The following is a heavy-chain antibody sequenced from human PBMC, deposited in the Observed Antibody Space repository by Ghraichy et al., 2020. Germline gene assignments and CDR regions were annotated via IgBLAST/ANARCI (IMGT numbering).Heavy chain of an antibody. V-gene: IGHV3-11*04. J-gene: IGHJ3*02. Sequence: GESLNISCAASGFTFSDYYMSWIRQAPGKGLEWVSYISSSGSTIYYADSVKGRFTISRDNAKNSLYLQMNSLRAEDTAVYYCVRDSNTLYQLPLDIWGQGTMVTVSS. CDR2: ISSSGSTI. CDR1: GFTFSDYY. CDR3: VRDSNTLYQLPLDI. D-gene: IGHD2-2*01.